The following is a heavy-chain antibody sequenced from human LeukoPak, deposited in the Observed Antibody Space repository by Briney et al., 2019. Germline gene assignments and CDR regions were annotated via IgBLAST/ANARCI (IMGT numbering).Heavy chain of an antibody. V-gene: IGHV4-39*01. Sequence: SETLSLTCTVSGDSISSSSNWWGWIRQPPGKGLEWIGHIKSSGSPNYNPPLNSRVTISVDTSKNQFSLKVSSVTAADTAVYYCARLTWITDYWGQGNLVTVSS. CDR2: IKSSGSP. CDR3: ARLTWITDY. J-gene: IGHJ4*02. CDR1: GDSISSSSNW. D-gene: IGHD5-12*01.